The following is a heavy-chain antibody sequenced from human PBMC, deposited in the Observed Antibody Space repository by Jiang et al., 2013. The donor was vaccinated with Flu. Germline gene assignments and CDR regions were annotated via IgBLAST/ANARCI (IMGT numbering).Heavy chain of an antibody. Sequence: CKGSGYSFTTYWIGWVRQMPGKGLEWMGIIYPGDSDTRYSPSFQGQVTISADKSISTAYLQWSSLKASDTAMYYCARKLSGPITVFDSWGQGSLVTVSS. CDR3: ARKLSGPITVFDS. J-gene: IGHJ4*02. V-gene: IGHV5-51*01. CDR2: IYPGDSDT. D-gene: IGHD1-20*01. CDR1: GYSFTTYW.